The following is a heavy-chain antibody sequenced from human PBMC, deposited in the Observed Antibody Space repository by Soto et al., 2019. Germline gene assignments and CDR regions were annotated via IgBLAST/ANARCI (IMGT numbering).Heavy chain of an antibody. V-gene: IGHV3-7*01. Sequence: PGGSLRLSCAASGFTFSSYWMSWVRQAPGKGLEWVANIKQDGSEKYYVDSVKGRFTISRDNAKNSLYLQMNSLRAEDTAVYYCARGDTAMVTVYFGYYYYGMDVWGQGTTVTVSS. D-gene: IGHD5-18*01. J-gene: IGHJ6*02. CDR1: GFTFSSYW. CDR3: ARGDTAMVTVYFGYYYYGMDV. CDR2: IKQDGSEK.